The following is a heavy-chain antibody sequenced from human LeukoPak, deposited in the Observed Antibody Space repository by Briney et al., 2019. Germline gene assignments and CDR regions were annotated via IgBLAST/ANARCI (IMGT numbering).Heavy chain of an antibody. CDR3: AKDKDVRGYSGYDYDYGMDV. J-gene: IGHJ6*02. CDR2: IRYDGSNK. V-gene: IGHV3-30*02. D-gene: IGHD5-12*01. Sequence: GGSLRLSCAASGFTFSSYGMHWVRQAPGKGLEWVAFIRYDGSNKYYADSVKGRFTISRDNSKNTLYLQMNSLRAEDTAVYYCAKDKDVRGYSGYDYDYGMDVWGQGTTVTVSS. CDR1: GFTFSSYG.